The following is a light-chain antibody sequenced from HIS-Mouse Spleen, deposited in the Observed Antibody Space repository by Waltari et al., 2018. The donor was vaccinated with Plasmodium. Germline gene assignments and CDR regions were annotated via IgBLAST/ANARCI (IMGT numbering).Light chain of an antibody. CDR3: QQNYNTWT. J-gene: IGKJ1*01. Sequence: DIQMTQSPSSLSASVGDRVTITCRASQSISSYLNWYHQKPGKAPKLRIYAASRLQSGVPSRFSGSGSGTDFTLTISSLQPEDFATYYCQQNYNTWTFGQGTKVEIK. V-gene: IGKV1-39*01. CDR2: AAS. CDR1: QSISSY.